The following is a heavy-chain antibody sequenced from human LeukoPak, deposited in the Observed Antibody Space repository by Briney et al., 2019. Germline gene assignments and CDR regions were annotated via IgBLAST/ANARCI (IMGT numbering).Heavy chain of an antibody. CDR1: GYTFTSYD. CDR2: MNPNSGNT. J-gene: IGHJ1*01. CDR3: ARGDEGATDFQH. D-gene: IGHD1-26*01. Sequence: GASVKVSCKASGYTFTSYDFNWVRQATGQGLQWMGWMNPNSGNTGYAQKFQGRVTMTRNTSISTAYMELSSLRSEDTAVYYCARGDEGATDFQHWGQGTLVTVSS. V-gene: IGHV1-8*01.